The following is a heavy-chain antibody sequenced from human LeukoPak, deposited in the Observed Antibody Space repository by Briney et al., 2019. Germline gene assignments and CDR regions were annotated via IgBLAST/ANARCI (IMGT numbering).Heavy chain of an antibody. D-gene: IGHD6-19*01. J-gene: IGHJ4*02. CDR2: IYPGDSDT. CDR1: GYTFTSYW. Sequence: GGSLRLSCAASGYTFTSYWIGWVRQMPGKGLEWMGIIYPGDSDTRYSPSFQGQVTISADKSISTAYLQWSSLKASDTAMYYCARLAVAGTIRFDYWGQGTLVTVSS. V-gene: IGHV5-51*01. CDR3: ARLAVAGTIRFDY.